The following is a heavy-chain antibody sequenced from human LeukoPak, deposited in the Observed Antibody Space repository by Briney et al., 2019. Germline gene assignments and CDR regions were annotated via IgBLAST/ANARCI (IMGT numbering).Heavy chain of an antibody. CDR3: ARESLITITGTSYNWFDP. CDR2: ISSSGSTI. D-gene: IGHD1-7*01. CDR1: GFTFSGYY. J-gene: IGHJ5*02. Sequence: GGSLRLSCAASGFTFSGYYMSWIRQAPGKGLEWVSYISSSGSTIYYADSVKGRFTISRDNAKNSLYLQMNSLRAEDTAVYYCARESLITITGTSYNWFDPWGQGTLVTVSS. V-gene: IGHV3-11*01.